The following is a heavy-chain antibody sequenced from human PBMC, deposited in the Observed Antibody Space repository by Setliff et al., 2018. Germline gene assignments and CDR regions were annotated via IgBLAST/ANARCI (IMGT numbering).Heavy chain of an antibody. D-gene: IGHD3-10*01. CDR2: IHQDGSER. J-gene: IGHJ4*02. CDR1: GFTFGSYW. V-gene: IGHV3-7*01. CDR3: VRDWASGDDH. Sequence: LRLSCAASGFTFGSYWMTWVRQAPEKGLEWVANIHQDGSERHYVDSVKGRFAISRDSAKNSLFLQMNILEVEDTAVYYCVRDWASGDDHWGRGTLVTVSS.